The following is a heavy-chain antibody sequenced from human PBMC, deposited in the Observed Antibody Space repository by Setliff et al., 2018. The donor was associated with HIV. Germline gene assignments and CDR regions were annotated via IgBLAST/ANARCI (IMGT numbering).Heavy chain of an antibody. V-gene: IGHV1-69*10. CDR1: GGTFSSYA. CDR3: ASDRRHSSSPGSFDP. CDR2: IIPILGIA. D-gene: IGHD6-6*01. J-gene: IGHJ5*02. Sequence: GPSVKVSCKASGGTFSSYAISWVRQAPGQGLEWMGGIIPILGIANYAQKFQGRVTITADKSTSTAYMELSSLRSEDTAVYYCASDRRHSSSPGSFDPWGQGTLVTVSS.